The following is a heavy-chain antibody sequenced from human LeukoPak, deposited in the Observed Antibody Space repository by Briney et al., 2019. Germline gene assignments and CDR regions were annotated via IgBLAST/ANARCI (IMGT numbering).Heavy chain of an antibody. V-gene: IGHV3-74*01. J-gene: IGHJ3*02. D-gene: IGHD4-23*01. CDR2: INTDGTSS. CDR1: GFTFSRYW. CDR3: VREPLGDYGGNTDAFDI. Sequence: GGSLRLSCAASGFTFSRYWMHWVRQAPGKGQVWVSRINTDGTSSSYADFVKGRFTISRDNSKNTLYLQMNSLRAEDTAVYYCVREPLGDYGGNTDAFDIWGQGTMGTVS.